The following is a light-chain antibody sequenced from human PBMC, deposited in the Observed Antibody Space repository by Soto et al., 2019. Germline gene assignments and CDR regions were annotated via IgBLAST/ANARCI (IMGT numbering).Light chain of an antibody. Sequence: EIVMTQSPATLSVAPEERATLSCRASQSISSNLAWYQQKPGQTPRLLIYGASTRATGIPAWFSGSGSGTEFTLTISSLQSEDFAVYYCQRYNHWPRTFGQGTKVDIK. J-gene: IGKJ1*01. CDR1: QSISSN. V-gene: IGKV3-15*01. CDR2: GAS. CDR3: QRYNHWPRT.